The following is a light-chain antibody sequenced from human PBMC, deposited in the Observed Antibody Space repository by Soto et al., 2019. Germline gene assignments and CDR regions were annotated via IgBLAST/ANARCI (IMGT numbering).Light chain of an antibody. CDR1: QSVSSSY. J-gene: IGKJ5*01. V-gene: IGKV3-20*01. CDR2: GAS. CDR3: QQYGSSPIT. Sequence: EIALTQSPGTLSLSPGERATLSCRASQSVSSSYLAWYQKKPGQAPRLLIYGASSRATGIPDRFSGSGSGTDFTLTISRLETEDFAVYECQQYGSSPITFGQGTRLEIK.